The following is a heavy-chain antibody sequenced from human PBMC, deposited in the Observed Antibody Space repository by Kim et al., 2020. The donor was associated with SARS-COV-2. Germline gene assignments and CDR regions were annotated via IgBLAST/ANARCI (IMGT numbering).Heavy chain of an antibody. J-gene: IGHJ5*02. CDR2: IWYDGSNK. CDR1: GFTFSSYG. D-gene: IGHD2-15*01. Sequence: GRSLRLSCAASGFTFSSYGMHWVRQAPGKGLEWVAVIWYDGSNKYYADSVKGRFTISRDNSKNTLYLQMNSLRAEDTAVYYCAKEAYCSGGSCYSTRGPNWFDPWGQGTLVTVSS. CDR3: AKEAYCSGGSCYSTRGPNWFDP. V-gene: IGHV3-33*06.